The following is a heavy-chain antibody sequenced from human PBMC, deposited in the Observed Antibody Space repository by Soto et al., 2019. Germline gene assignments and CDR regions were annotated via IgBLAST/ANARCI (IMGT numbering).Heavy chain of an antibody. V-gene: IGHV3-23*01. D-gene: IGHD3-16*01. CDR1: GFIFATTA. CDR2: ISGSGVRT. Sequence: VQLLQSGGGLVQPGGSLRLSCEASGFIFATTAMGWVRQAPGKGLEWVSTISGSGVRTYYADSVKGRFTISRGNSKNTLVLQMTSLRADATAVYFCAAVMGSDYDYVWGSLSFDHWGQGALVTVST. CDR3: AAVMGSDYDYVWGSLSFDH. J-gene: IGHJ4*02.